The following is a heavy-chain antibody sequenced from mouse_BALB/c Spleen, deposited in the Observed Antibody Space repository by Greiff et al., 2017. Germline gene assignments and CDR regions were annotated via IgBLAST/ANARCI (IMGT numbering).Heavy chain of an antibody. J-gene: IGHJ3*01. CDR2: IYPGDGDT. Sequence: VQLQQSGAELVRPGSSVKISCKASGYAFSSYWMNWVKQRPGQGLEWIGQIYPGDGDTNYNGKFKGKATLTADKSSSTAYMQLSSLTSEDSAVYFCARDYRYDAFAYWGQGTLVTVSA. CDR1: GYAFSSYW. D-gene: IGHD2-14*01. CDR3: ARDYRYDAFAY. V-gene: IGHV1-80*01.